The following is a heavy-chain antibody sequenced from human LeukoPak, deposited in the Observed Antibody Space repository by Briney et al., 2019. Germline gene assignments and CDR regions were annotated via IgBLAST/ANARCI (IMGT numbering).Heavy chain of an antibody. CDR1: GFTFSSYW. CDR3: ARETRSYSGSYYNDY. J-gene: IGHJ4*02. D-gene: IGHD1-26*01. Sequence: QSGGSLRLSCAASGFTFSSYWMSWVRQAPGKGLEWVANIKQDGSEKYYVDSVKGRFTISRDNAKNSLYLQMNSLRAEDTAVYYCARETRSYSGSYYNDYWGQGTLVTVSS. CDR2: IKQDGSEK. V-gene: IGHV3-7*01.